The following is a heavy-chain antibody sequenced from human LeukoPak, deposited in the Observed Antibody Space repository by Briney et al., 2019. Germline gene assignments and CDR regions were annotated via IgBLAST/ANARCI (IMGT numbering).Heavy chain of an antibody. Sequence: GGSLRLSCAASGFTFSSYGMNWVRQAPGKGLEWVSYITNSGNSKSYADSVKGRFTISRDNTKNSLYLQMNGLRAEDTAVYYCARTRSSGYLTSDYWGQGILVTVSS. CDR1: GFTFSSYG. CDR2: ITNSGNSK. V-gene: IGHV3-48*01. D-gene: IGHD3-22*01. J-gene: IGHJ4*02. CDR3: ARTRSSGYLTSDY.